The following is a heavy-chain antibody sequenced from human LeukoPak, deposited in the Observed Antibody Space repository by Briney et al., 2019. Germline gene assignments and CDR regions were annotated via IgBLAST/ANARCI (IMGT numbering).Heavy chain of an antibody. CDR1: GFIFSSYS. CDR2: ISSSSSTI. D-gene: IGHD1-14*01. Sequence: GGSLRLSCAASGFIFSSYSMNWVRQAPGKGLEWVSHISSSSSTIYYADSVKGRFTISRDNAKNSLYLQMNSLRVEDTAVYFCARGGGHQPTYYQYLDVWGKGTTVTVSS. J-gene: IGHJ6*03. CDR3: ARGGGHQPTYYQYLDV. V-gene: IGHV3-48*01.